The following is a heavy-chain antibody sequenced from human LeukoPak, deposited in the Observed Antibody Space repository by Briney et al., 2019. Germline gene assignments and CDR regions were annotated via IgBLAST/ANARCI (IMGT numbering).Heavy chain of an antibody. D-gene: IGHD5-12*01. CDR1: GGSISSYY. J-gene: IGHJ4*02. Sequence: PSETLSLTCTVSGGSISSYYWGWIRQPPGKGLEYIGSISYSGNTYYNPSLKSRVTLSVDTSKSRSSLKLISVTAADTAVYFCARRARSGYDSRGLFDYWGQGTLVTVSS. CDR3: ARRARSGYDSRGLFDY. CDR2: ISYSGNT. V-gene: IGHV4-39*01.